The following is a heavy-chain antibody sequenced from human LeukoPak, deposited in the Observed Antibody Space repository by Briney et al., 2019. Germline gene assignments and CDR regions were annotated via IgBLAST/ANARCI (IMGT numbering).Heavy chain of an antibody. D-gene: IGHD5-24*01. CDR3: ARRYRDGYNHYYFDY. V-gene: IGHV5-51*01. J-gene: IGHJ4*02. CDR1: GYTFTDHW. CDR2: IYPGDSNP. Sequence: GESLKISCKGSGYTFTDHWIGWVRQMPGKGLEWMGIIYPGDSNPRYSPAFQGQVTISADKSISTTYLQWSGLKASDTAMYYCARRYRDGYNHYYFDYWGRGTLVTVSS.